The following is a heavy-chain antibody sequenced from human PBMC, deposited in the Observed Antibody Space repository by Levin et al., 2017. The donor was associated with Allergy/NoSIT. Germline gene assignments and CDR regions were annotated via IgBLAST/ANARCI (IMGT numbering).Heavy chain of an antibody. CDR1: GGSFSGYY. V-gene: IGHV4-34*01. Sequence: SETLSLTCAVYGGSFSGYYWSWIRQPPGKGLEWIGEINHSGSTNYNPSLKSRVTISIDTSKNHFSLKLTSVTAADTAVFYCARGRYCSGGTCFSKYFHHWGQGTLVTVSS. CDR3: ARGRYCSGGTCFSKYFHH. CDR2: INHSGST. D-gene: IGHD2-15*01. J-gene: IGHJ1*01.